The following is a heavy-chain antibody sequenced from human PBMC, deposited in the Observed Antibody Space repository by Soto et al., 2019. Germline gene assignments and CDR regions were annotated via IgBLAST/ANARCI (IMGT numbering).Heavy chain of an antibody. CDR1: GYSFITYW. Sequence: GESLKISCNGSGYSFITYWIGWVRHMPGKGLQWMGIIYPGDSDTTYSPSFEGQVTISLDKSIATAYLQWSSLKASDTAIYYCARGIKGGTPFYAMDVWGQGTTVTVSS. D-gene: IGHD1-26*01. CDR3: ARGIKGGTPFYAMDV. V-gene: IGHV5-51*01. CDR2: IYPGDSDT. J-gene: IGHJ6*02.